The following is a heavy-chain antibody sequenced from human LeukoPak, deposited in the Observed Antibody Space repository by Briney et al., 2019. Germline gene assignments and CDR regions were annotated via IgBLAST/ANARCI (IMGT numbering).Heavy chain of an antibody. V-gene: IGHV4-30-4*01. J-gene: IGHJ4*02. CDR2: IYYSGST. CDR1: GGSISSGDYY. Sequence: SQILSLTCTVSGGSISSGDYYWSWIRQPPGKGLEWIGYIYYSGSTYYNPSLKSRVTISVDTSKNQFSLKLSSVTAADTAVYYCARWGVIGLYYFDYWGQGTLVTVSS. D-gene: IGHD3-10*01. CDR3: ARWGVIGLYYFDY.